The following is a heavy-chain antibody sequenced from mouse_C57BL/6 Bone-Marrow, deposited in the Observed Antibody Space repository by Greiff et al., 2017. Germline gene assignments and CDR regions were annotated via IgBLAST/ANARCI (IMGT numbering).Heavy chain of an antibody. J-gene: IGHJ4*01. Sequence: EVKLMESGGDLVKPGGSLKLSCAASGFTFSSYGMSWVRQTPDKRLEWVATISSGGSYTYYPDSVKGRFTISRDNAKNTLYLQMSSLKSEDTAMYYCARLGYGSGAMDYWGQGTSVTVSS. D-gene: IGHD1-1*01. V-gene: IGHV5-6*01. CDR3: ARLGYGSGAMDY. CDR2: ISSGGSYT. CDR1: GFTFSSYG.